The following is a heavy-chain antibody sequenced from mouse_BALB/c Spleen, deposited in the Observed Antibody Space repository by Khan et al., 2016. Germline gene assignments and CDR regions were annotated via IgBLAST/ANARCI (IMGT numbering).Heavy chain of an antibody. D-gene: IGHD2-12*01. Sequence: QVQLKESGPGLVAPSQSLSITCTVSGFSLTGYGVNWVRQPPGKGLEWLGKIWGDGRTDYNSGLKSRVSISKDNSKSQVFLKMNSLQTDDTANYYWSSDYDGFAYWGQGTLVIVSA. J-gene: IGHJ3*01. CDR2: IWGDGRT. V-gene: IGHV2-6-7*01. CDR3: SSDYDGFAY. CDR1: GFSLTGYG.